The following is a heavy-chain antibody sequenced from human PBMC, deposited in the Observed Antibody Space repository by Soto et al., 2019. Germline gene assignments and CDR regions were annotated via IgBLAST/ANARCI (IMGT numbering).Heavy chain of an antibody. CDR2: IGSRTSDI. D-gene: IGHD3-22*01. J-gene: IGHJ3*02. CDR1: GFTLSRHT. CDR3: VRDYYDTSGYPNTFDM. Sequence: LRLSCAASGFTLSRHTMNWVRQAPGKGLEWVSFIGSRTSDIYYADSVKGRFTISRDNAKNSLYLDLTRLRAEDTAVYFCVRDYYDTSGYPNTFDMWGQGTMVTVSS. V-gene: IGHV3-21*01.